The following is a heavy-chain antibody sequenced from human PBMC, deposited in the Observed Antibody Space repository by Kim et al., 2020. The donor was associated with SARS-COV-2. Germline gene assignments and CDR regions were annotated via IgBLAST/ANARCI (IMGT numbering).Heavy chain of an antibody. CDR3: ARYYDSSGYPDY. J-gene: IGHJ4*02. D-gene: IGHD3-22*01. Sequence: YAQKFQGRVTITADESTSTAYMELSSLRSEDTAVYYCARYYDSSGYPDYWGQGTLVTVSS. V-gene: IGHV1-69*01.